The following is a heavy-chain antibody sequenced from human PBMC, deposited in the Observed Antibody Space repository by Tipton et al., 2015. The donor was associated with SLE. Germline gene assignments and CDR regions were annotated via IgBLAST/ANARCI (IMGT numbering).Heavy chain of an antibody. CDR2: ISGNGSST. V-gene: IGHV3-23*01. J-gene: IGHJ4*02. CDR3: AKDAPSTSGWYFDY. CDR1: GFTFSTNA. D-gene: IGHD6-19*01. Sequence: SLRLSCAASGFTFSTNAMSWVRQAPGKGLEWVSAISGNGSSTYYADSVQGRFTISRDNSKNTLSLQMNSLRAEDTAVYYCAKDAPSTSGWYFDYWGQGTLVTVSS.